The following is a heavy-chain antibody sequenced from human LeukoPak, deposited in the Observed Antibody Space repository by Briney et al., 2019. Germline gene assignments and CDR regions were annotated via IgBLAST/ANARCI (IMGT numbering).Heavy chain of an antibody. D-gene: IGHD5-18*01. Sequence: GGSLRLSCAASGFTFSGAAMHWVRQASGKGLEWVGHIRSRSNSYATAYAASVKGRFTISRDNAKNSLYLQMNSLRAEDTAVYYCARDMDTAMVTVDYWGQGTLVTVSS. CDR2: IRSRSNSYAT. V-gene: IGHV3-73*01. J-gene: IGHJ4*02. CDR3: ARDMDTAMVTVDY. CDR1: GFTFSGAA.